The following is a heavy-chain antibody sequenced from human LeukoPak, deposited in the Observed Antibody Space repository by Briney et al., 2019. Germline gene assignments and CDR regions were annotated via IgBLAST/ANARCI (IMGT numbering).Heavy chain of an antibody. Sequence: GGSLRLSCAASGFTVSSNYMSWVRQAPGKGLEWVSVIYSGGSTYYADSVKGRFTISRDNSKNTLYLQMNSLRAEDTAVYYCARDAPNRPSGWYEVWGRGTLVTVSS. CDR2: IYSGGST. CDR3: ARDAPNRPSGWYEV. J-gene: IGHJ4*02. D-gene: IGHD6-19*01. V-gene: IGHV3-53*01. CDR1: GFTVSSNY.